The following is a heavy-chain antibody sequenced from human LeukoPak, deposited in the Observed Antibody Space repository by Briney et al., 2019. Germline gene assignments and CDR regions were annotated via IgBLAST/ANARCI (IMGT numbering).Heavy chain of an antibody. CDR2: IYYSGST. CDR1: GGSISSNSYY. D-gene: IGHD3-10*01. V-gene: IGHV4-39*01. J-gene: IGHJ4*02. Sequence: SETLSLTCAVSGGSISSNSYYWGWIRQPPGKGLEWIGSIYYSGSTYYNPSLKSRVTISVDTSKNQFSLKLSFVTAADTAVYYCAGTRYYYNSRSYGAPYYFDYWGQGTLVTVSS. CDR3: AGTRYYYNSRSYGAPYYFDY.